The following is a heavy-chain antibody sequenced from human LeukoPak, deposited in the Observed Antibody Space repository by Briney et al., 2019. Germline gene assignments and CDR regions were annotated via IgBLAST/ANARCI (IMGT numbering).Heavy chain of an antibody. CDR2: SYTSGST. V-gene: IGHV4-61*02. Sequence: SETLSLTCSVSGGSISSGNYYWSWIRQPAGKGLEWIGRSYTSGSTNYNPSLKSRVTISVDTSKNQFSLKLSSVTAADTAVYYCARLGAAAGTNDYWGQGTLVTVSS. D-gene: IGHD6-13*01. CDR1: GGSISSGNYY. J-gene: IGHJ4*02. CDR3: ARLGAAAGTNDY.